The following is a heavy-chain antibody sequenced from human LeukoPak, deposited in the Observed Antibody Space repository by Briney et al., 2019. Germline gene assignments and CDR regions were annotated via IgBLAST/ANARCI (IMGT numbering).Heavy chain of an antibody. CDR1: GFTVSTYW. V-gene: IGHV3-74*01. Sequence: GGSLRLSCAASGFTVSTYWMHWVRQAPGKGLVWVSRINSDGSSTSYADSVKGRFTISRDNAKNTLYLQMNSLRAEDTAVYYCASGYSSGWYPAGRDYWGQGTLVTVSS. D-gene: IGHD6-19*01. J-gene: IGHJ4*02. CDR2: INSDGSST. CDR3: ASGYSSGWYPAGRDY.